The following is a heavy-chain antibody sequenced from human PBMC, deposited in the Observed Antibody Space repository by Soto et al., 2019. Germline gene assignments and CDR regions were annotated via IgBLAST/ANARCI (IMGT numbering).Heavy chain of an antibody. V-gene: IGHV1-3*01. CDR2: INDGNGNT. CDR3: ASGVPTIPDY. D-gene: IGHD5-12*01. J-gene: IGHJ4*02. Sequence: QVQLVQSGAEVKKPGASVKVSCKASGYTFTSYAMHWVRQAPGQRIEWMGWINDGNGNTKYSQKFQGRVTITRDTSASTAYMELSSLRSEDTAVYYCASGVPTIPDYWGQGTLVTVSS. CDR1: GYTFTSYA.